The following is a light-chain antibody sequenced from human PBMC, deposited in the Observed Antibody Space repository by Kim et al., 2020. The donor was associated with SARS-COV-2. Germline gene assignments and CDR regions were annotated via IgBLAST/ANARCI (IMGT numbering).Light chain of an antibody. CDR2: QDT. Sequence: SVSPGQTASITCSGDKLGDKYTCWYQQKPGQSPVLVIYQDTKRPSGIPERFSGSNSGNTATLTISGTQAMDEADYYCQAWDSSTGVFGAGTKVTVL. V-gene: IGLV3-1*01. J-gene: IGLJ1*01. CDR3: QAWDSSTGV. CDR1: KLGDKY.